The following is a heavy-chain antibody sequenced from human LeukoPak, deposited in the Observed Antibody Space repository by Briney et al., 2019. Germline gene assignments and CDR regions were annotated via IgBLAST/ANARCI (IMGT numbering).Heavy chain of an antibody. V-gene: IGHV4-34*01. J-gene: IGHJ4*02. CDR1: GGSFSGYY. Sequence: SETLSLTCAVYGGSFSGYYWSWIRQPPGKGLEWIGEINHSGSTNYNPSLKSRVTISVDTSKNQFSLKLSSVTAADTAVYYCAALEIDYYDSSGYHYFESWGQGTLVTVSS. CDR3: AALEIDYYDSSGYHYFES. CDR2: INHSGST. D-gene: IGHD3-22*01.